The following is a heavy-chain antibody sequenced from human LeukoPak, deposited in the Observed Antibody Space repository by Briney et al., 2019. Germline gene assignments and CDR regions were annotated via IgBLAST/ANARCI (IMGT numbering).Heavy chain of an antibody. CDR2: IKQDGSEK. Sequence: GGSLRLSCAASGFTFSSYWMSWVRQAPGKGLEWVANIKQDGSEKYYVDSVKGRFTISRDNAKNSLYLQTISLRAEDTAVYYCARVGGRYSPLGYWGQGTLATVSS. CDR3: ARVGGRYSPLGY. J-gene: IGHJ4*02. V-gene: IGHV3-7*01. D-gene: IGHD3-16*02. CDR1: GFTFSSYW.